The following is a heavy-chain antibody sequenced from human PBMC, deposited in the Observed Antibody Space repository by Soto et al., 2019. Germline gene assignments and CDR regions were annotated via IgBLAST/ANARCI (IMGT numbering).Heavy chain of an antibody. Sequence: PSETLSLTCTVSGGSISSGSYCWGWIRQPPGKGLEWIGSISYSGSTYYNPSLKSRLTISVDTSKSQFSLKLSSVTAADTAVYYCARLNGYCVSTSCHCYYGMDVCGQGTTVTVSS. D-gene: IGHD2-2*03. V-gene: IGHV4-39*07. CDR2: ISYSGST. CDR1: GGSISSGSYC. CDR3: ARLNGYCVSTSCHCYYGMDV. J-gene: IGHJ6*02.